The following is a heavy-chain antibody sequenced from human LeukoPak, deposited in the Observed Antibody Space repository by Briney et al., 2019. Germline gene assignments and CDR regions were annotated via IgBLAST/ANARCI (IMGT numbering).Heavy chain of an antibody. CDR3: VRGVGGSTYLDY. J-gene: IGHJ4*02. CDR1: GFSFSDHW. V-gene: IGHV3-74*01. Sequence: PGGSLRLSCAASGFSFSDHWMHWVRQVPGKGPVWVSRIKSDGSWTNDADSVKGRFTISRDSAKNTLYLQMNSLRVEDTAVYHCVRGVGGSTYLDYWGQGALVTVSS. CDR2: IKSDGSWT. D-gene: IGHD3-16*01.